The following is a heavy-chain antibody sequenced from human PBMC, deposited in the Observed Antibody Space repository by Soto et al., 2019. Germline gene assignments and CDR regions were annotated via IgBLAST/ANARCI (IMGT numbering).Heavy chain of an antibody. CDR2: IYYSGST. D-gene: IGHD6-13*01. Sequence: QVQLQESGPGLVKPSETLSLTCTVSGGSISSYYWSWIRQPPGKGLEWIGYIYYSGSTNYNPSLKSRVTISVDTSKNQFSLKLSSVTAADTAVYYCARSEPDWGIAAVNWFDPWGQGTLVTVSS. J-gene: IGHJ5*02. V-gene: IGHV4-59*01. CDR3: ARSEPDWGIAAVNWFDP. CDR1: GGSISSYY.